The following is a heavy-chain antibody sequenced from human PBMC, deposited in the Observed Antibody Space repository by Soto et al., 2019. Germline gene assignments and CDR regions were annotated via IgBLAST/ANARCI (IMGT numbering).Heavy chain of an antibody. J-gene: IGHJ6*02. CDR2: IYYNGNT. D-gene: IGHD4-17*01. CDR3: ARATSVTSSFFFYALDA. V-gene: IGHV4-30-4*01. CDR1: GGSISDDDYY. Sequence: SETLSLTCTVSGGSISDDDYYWNWIRQSPGNGLEWIGHIYYNGNTYYNPSLKSRLTMSLETSQNQFSLHLTSVIAADSALYFCARATSVTSSFFFYALDAWGQGTTVTVSS.